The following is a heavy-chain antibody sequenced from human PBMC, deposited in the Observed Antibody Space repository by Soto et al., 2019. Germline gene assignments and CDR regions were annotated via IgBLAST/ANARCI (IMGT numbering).Heavy chain of an antibody. CDR3: AKLTYGDPVDY. J-gene: IGHJ4*02. CDR2: VSGSGGST. Sequence: EVQLLESGGGFVQPGGSLRLSCAASGFTFSKYAMNWVRQAPGKGLEWVSTVSGSGGSTSYADSVKGRFTISRDNSENPLYLQMNSLRAEDTAVYYCAKLTYGDPVDYWGQGTLVTVS. CDR1: GFTFSKYA. D-gene: IGHD4-17*01. V-gene: IGHV3-23*01.